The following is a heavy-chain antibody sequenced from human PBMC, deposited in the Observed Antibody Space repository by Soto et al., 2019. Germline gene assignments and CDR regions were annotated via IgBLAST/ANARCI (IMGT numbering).Heavy chain of an antibody. Sequence: QVQLVESGGGVVQPGRSLRLSCAASGFTFSSYGMNWVRQAPGKGLEWVALIWYDGSNKYYADSVKGRFTISRDNSKNKRYLQMNSVRAEATAVYYCSSPYSSGCWGGMDVGGQGTTFTVSS. D-gene: IGHD6-19*01. CDR2: IWYDGSNK. CDR1: GFTFSSYG. V-gene: IGHV3-33*01. J-gene: IGHJ6*02. CDR3: SSPYSSGCWGGMDV.